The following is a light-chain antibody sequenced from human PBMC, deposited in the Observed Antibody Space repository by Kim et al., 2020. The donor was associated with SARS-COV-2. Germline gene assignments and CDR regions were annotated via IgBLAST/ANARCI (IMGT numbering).Light chain of an antibody. CDR2: KAS. J-gene: IGKJ1*01. CDR3: KQYNSFSPWT. CDR1: QSISTW. Sequence: DIQMTQSPSTLSASVGDRVTITCRASQSISTWLAWYQQKPGKAPNLLIYKASSLESGVPSRFSGSGSGTEFTLTISSLQPDDFATYYCKQYNSFSPWTFGQGTKVDIK. V-gene: IGKV1-5*03.